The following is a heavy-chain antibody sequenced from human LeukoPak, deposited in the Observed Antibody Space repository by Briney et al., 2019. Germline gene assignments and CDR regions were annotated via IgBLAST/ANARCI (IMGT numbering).Heavy chain of an antibody. CDR2: IRSKANSYAT. V-gene: IGHV3-73*01. CDR3: TSGYSYAELNYYYYGMDV. Sequence: GGSLRLSCAASGFTFSGSAMHWVRQASGKGLEWVGRIRSKANSYATAYAASVEGRFTISRDDSKNTAYLQMNSLKTEDTAVYYCTSGYSYAELNYYYYGMDVWGQGTTVTVSS. CDR1: GFTFSGSA. D-gene: IGHD5-18*01. J-gene: IGHJ6*02.